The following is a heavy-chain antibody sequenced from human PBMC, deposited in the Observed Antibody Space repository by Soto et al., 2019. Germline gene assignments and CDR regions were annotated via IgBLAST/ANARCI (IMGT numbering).Heavy chain of an antibody. J-gene: IGHJ4*02. CDR2: IWSDGSIK. Sequence: QVQLVESGGSVVQPGRSLRLSCAASGFTFSSYGMHWVRQAPGKGLEWVAVIWSDGSIKYYADSVKGRFTISRDNSKNTLFLQMNSLRPEDTAMYYCARRGSGTYSFEYWGQGTLVTVSS. D-gene: IGHD1-26*01. CDR1: GFTFSSYG. CDR3: ARRGSGTYSFEY. V-gene: IGHV3-33*01.